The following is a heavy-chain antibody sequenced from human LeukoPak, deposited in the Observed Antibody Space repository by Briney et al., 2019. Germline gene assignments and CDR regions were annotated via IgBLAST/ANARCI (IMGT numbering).Heavy chain of an antibody. CDR1: GLTFISYA. D-gene: IGHD3-10*01. CDR3: ARDSSRLTMVRGGIIAPGKYMDV. CDR2: ISGSGGST. J-gene: IGHJ6*03. Sequence: GGSLRLSCAASGLTFISYAMSWVRQAPGKGLEWVSGISGSGGSTHYADSVKGRFTISRDNSKNSLYLQLNSLRAEDTAVYYCARDSSRLTMVRGGIIAPGKYMDVWGKGTTVTVSS. V-gene: IGHV3-23*01.